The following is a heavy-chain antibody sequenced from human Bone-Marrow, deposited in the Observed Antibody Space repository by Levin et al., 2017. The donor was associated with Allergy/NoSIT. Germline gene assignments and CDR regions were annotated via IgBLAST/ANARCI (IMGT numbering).Heavy chain of an antibody. V-gene: IGHV4-30-2*01. CDR1: GGTISINSYS. CDR2: VHHTGRT. Sequence: SETLSLICSVSGGTISINSYSWNWIRQPPGPGLEWIGYVHHTGRTHYTPSLRSRVSMSVDTSKNQFSLTLTSVTTADAAVYFCARGIASRHWFDSWGQGTLVTVSS. D-gene: IGHD6-6*01. CDR3: ARGIASRHWFDS. J-gene: IGHJ5*01.